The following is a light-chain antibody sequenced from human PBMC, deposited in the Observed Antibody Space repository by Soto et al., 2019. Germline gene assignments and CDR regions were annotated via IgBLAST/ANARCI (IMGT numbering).Light chain of an antibody. V-gene: IGKV1-39*01. J-gene: IGKJ4*01. CDR2: AAS. CDR1: QSISSY. CDR3: QQSYSTPRRLT. Sequence: DIQMTQSPSSLSASVGDRVTITCRASQSISSYLNWYQQKPGKAPKLLIYAASSLQSGVPSRFSCSGSGTDFTLTISSLQPEDFATYYCQQSYSTPRRLTFGGGTKVEIK.